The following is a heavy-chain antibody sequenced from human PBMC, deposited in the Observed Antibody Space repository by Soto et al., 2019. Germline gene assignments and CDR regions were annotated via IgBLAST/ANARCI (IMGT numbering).Heavy chain of an antibody. CDR3: ARWYSSSWYYFDY. D-gene: IGHD6-13*01. J-gene: IGHJ4*02. CDR2: ISYDGSNK. Sequence: GGSLRLSCTASGFTFSSYGMHWVRQAPGKGLEWVAVISYDGSNKYYADSVKGRFTISRDNSKNTLYLQMNSLRAEDTAVYYGARWYSSSWYYFDYWGQGTLVTVSS. CDR1: GFTFSSYG. V-gene: IGHV3-30*03.